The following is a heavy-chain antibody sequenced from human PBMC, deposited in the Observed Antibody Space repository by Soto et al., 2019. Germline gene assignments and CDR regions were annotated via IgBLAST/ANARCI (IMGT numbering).Heavy chain of an antibody. J-gene: IGHJ2*01. D-gene: IGHD1-26*01. CDR3: AGVSLRVWEQNWSFDL. Sequence: QVQLVQSGAEVKKPGASVKVSCKASGYTFTSYGISWVRQAPGQGLEWMGWISAYNGNTNYAQKPQGRVTMTTDTSTSTAYTELRSLRSDDTAVYYCAGVSLRVWEQNWSFDLWGRGTLVTVSS. V-gene: IGHV1-18*01. CDR1: GYTFTSYG. CDR2: ISAYNGNT.